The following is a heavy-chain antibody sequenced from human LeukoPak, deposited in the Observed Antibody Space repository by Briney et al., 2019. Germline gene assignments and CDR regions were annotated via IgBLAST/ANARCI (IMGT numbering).Heavy chain of an antibody. CDR1: GGSIKSYY. D-gene: IGHD4-23*01. V-gene: IGHV4-59*08. Sequence: SETLSLTCTVSGGSIKSYYWSWIRQPPGKGLEWIGYIYYSGSTNYNPSLKSRVTISVDTSKNQFSLRLSSVTAADTAVYYCARLKTDYGGNDYYFDYWGQGTLVTVSS. CDR3: ARLKTDYGGNDYYFDY. CDR2: IYYSGST. J-gene: IGHJ4*02.